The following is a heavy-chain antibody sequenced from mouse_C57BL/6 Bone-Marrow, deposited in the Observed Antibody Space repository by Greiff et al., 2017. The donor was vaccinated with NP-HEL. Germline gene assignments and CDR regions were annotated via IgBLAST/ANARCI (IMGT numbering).Heavy chain of an antibody. CDR1: GFTFSSYG. V-gene: IGHV5-6*01. D-gene: IGHD1-1*01. J-gene: IGHJ1*03. Sequence: EVQGVESGGDLVKPGGSLKLSCAASGFTFSSYGMSWVRQTPDKRLEWVATISSGGSYTYYPDSVKGRFTISRDNAKNTLYLQMSSLKSEDTAMYYCARLYYYGSSYGYFDVWGTGTTVTVSS. CDR2: ISSGGSYT. CDR3: ARLYYYGSSYGYFDV.